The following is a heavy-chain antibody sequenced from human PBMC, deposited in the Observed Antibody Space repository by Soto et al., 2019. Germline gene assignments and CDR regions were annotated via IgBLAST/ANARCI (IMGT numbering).Heavy chain of an antibody. CDR1: GGSISSSSYY. J-gene: IGHJ5*02. Sequence: PSETLSLTCTVSGGSISSSSYYWGWIRQPPGKGLEWIGSIYYSGSTYYNPSLKSRVTISVDTSKNQFSLKLSSVTAADTAVYYCARQIPWLVYGEDRNNWFDPWGQGTRGTVSS. CDR2: IYYSGST. CDR3: ARQIPWLVYGEDRNNWFDP. D-gene: IGHD3-9*01. V-gene: IGHV4-39*01.